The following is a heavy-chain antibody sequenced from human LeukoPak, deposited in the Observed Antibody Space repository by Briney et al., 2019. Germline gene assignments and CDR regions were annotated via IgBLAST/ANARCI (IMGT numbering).Heavy chain of an antibody. CDR3: AVTQITMIVVV. D-gene: IGHD3-22*01. CDR2: IKQDGSAK. V-gene: IGHV3-7*01. CDR1: GFPFSSYW. Sequence: PGGSLRLSCAASGFPFSSYWMSWVRQAPGKGLEWVANIKQDGSAKYYVDSVKGRFTISRDNAKNSLYLQMNSLRAEDTAVYYCAVTQITMIVVVWGQGTLVTVSS. J-gene: IGHJ4*02.